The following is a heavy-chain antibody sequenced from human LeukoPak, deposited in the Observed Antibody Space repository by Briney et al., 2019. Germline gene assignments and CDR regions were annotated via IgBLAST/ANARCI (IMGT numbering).Heavy chain of an antibody. J-gene: IGHJ4*02. V-gene: IGHV3-23*01. CDR3: AKRGYNFGRYFGD. CDR1: GFTFSSYA. D-gene: IGHD5-18*01. CDR2: ISGSGGST. Sequence: GGSLRLSCAASGFTFSSYAMYWVRQAPGKGLEWVSSISGSGGSTYYADSVKGRFTISRDNSKNTLDLQMNSLRVEDTAVYYCAKRGYNFGRYFGDRGQGTLVTVSS.